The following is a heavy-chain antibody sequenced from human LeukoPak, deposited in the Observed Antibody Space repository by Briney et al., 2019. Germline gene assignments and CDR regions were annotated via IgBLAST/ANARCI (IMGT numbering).Heavy chain of an antibody. CDR3: AKDKSYGSGIDH. V-gene: IGHV3-30*02. Sequence: GGSLRLSCAASGFNFNNFGMHWVRQAPGKGLEWVAIITFDGGNKYYIDSVQGRFTISRDNSKNTVYLQMDSLRPEDTAVYYCAKDKSYGSGIDHWGQGVLVTVSS. CDR1: GFNFNNFG. CDR2: ITFDGGNK. J-gene: IGHJ4*02. D-gene: IGHD5-24*01.